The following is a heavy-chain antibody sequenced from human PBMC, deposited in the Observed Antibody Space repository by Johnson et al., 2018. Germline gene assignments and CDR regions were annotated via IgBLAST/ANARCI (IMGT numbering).Heavy chain of an antibody. CDR1: GFTFSTSA. CDR3: AKEVSKIILGRQDD. D-gene: IGHD3-10*01. Sequence: VQLVQSGGGLVQPGGSLRLSCATSGFTFSTSAMNWVRQAPGEGLEWVSSISGSGSSTFYADSVKGRFTIPRHNSKQTLYLQMSSLRVEDTAVYDCAKEVSKIILGRQDDWGQGILVSVYS. CDR2: ISGSGSST. J-gene: IGHJ4*02. V-gene: IGHV3-23*04.